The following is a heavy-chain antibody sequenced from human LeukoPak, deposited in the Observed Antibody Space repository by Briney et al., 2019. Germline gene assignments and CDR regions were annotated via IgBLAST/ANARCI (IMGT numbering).Heavy chain of an antibody. Sequence: GGSLRLSCAASGFTFSTYALHWVRQAPGKGLEWVAVISYDGSNKYYADSVKGRFTISGDNSKNTLYPQMNSLKPEDTAVYYCARDRFPSSGWYWYCDYWGQGTLVTVSS. D-gene: IGHD6-19*01. CDR2: ISYDGSNK. CDR1: GFTFSTYA. J-gene: IGHJ4*02. V-gene: IGHV3-30-3*01. CDR3: ARDRFPSSGWYWYCDY.